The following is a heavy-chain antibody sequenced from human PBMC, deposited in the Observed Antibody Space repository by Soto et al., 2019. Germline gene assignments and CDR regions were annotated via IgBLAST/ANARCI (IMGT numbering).Heavy chain of an antibody. CDR3: ARGGRSGMDV. Sequence: GGSLRLSCAASRFTISSYAMHWVRQAPGKGLEWVAVISYDGSNKYYADSVKGRFTISRDNSKNTLYLQMNSLRAEDTAVYYCARGGRSGMDVWGQGTTVTVSS. J-gene: IGHJ6*02. V-gene: IGHV3-30*01. CDR2: ISYDGSNK. CDR1: RFTISSYA.